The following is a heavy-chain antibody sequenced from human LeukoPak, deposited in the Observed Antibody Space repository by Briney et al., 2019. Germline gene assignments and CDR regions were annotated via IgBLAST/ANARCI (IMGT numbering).Heavy chain of an antibody. V-gene: IGHV3-23*01. Sequence: GGSLRLSCAASGFTFTTYPMSWVRQAPGKGLEWVSAISASGGGTYYADSVKGRFTISRDNSRSTVFLQMSSLRAEDTAVYYFPKAPHFPKDVCRYFAYWGKEILVTVFS. CDR2: ISASGGGT. D-gene: IGHD3-3*02. CDR3: PKAPHFPKDVCRYFAY. CDR1: GFTFTTYP. J-gene: IGHJ4*02.